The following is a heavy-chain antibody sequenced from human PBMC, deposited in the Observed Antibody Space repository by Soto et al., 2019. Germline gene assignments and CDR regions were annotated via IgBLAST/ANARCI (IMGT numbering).Heavy chain of an antibody. Sequence: SETLSLTCTVSGGSISSGGYYWSWIRQHPGKGLEWIGYIYYSGSTYYNPSLKSRVTISVDTSKNQFSLKLSSVTAADTAVYYCARAYYDYAWGSYRRLYFDYWGQGTLVTVSS. CDR3: ARAYYDYAWGSYRRLYFDY. CDR1: GGSISSGGYY. D-gene: IGHD3-16*02. J-gene: IGHJ4*02. CDR2: IYYSGST. V-gene: IGHV4-31*03.